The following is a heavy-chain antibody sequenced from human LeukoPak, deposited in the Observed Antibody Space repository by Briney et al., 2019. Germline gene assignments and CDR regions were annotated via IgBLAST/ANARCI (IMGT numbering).Heavy chain of an antibody. V-gene: IGHV4-34*01. CDR3: ARGPLELSEFWGAYRNLFFDY. CDR1: GGSFSRYS. J-gene: IGHJ4*02. D-gene: IGHD3-3*01. CDR2: INHSGRP. Sequence: SETLSLTCAVYGGSFSRYSWSWIRQPPGKGLEWIGEINHSGRPKYNPSLKSRVTISLDTSKSQFSLKLSSVTAADTAMYYCARGPLELSEFWGAYRNLFFDYWGQGSLVTVSS.